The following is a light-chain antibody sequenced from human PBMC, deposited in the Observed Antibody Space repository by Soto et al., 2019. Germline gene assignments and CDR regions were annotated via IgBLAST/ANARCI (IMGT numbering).Light chain of an antibody. V-gene: IGKV3D-15*01. CDR2: GAS. CDR1: QSVSSN. CDR3: QQRGN. J-gene: IGKJ4*01. Sequence: EIVMTQSPATLSVSPGERATLSCRASQSVSSNFAWYQQKPGQAPRLLIYGASTRATGIPARFSGSGSGTEFTLTISSLEPEDFAVYYCQQRGNFGGGTKV.